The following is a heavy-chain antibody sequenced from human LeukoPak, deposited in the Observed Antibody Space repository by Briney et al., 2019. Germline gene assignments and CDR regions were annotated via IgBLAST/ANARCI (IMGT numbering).Heavy chain of an antibody. D-gene: IGHD3-10*01. J-gene: IGHJ4*02. CDR3: ARDSDWWFGESPYYFDY. CDR1: GYTFTSYA. V-gene: IGHV7-4-1*02. CDR2: INTNTGNP. Sequence: ASVNVSCKASGYTFTSYAMNWVRQAPGQGLEWMGWINTNTGNPTYAQGFTGRFVFSLDTSVSTAYLQISSLKAEDTAVYYCARDSDWWFGESPYYFDYWGQGTLVTVAS.